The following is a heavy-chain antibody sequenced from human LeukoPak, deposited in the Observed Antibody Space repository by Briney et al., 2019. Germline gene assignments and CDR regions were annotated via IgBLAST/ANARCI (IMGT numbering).Heavy chain of an antibody. CDR1: GASISSGTYS. Sequence: SETLSLTCTVSGASISSGTYSWSWIRQPPGEGLEWIGYIYHTGSTYYNPSLKGRVTISVDRSKNQFSLKLSSVTAADTAVYYCARVHRVGDVNYWGQGTLVTVSS. V-gene: IGHV4-30-2*01. CDR2: IYHTGST. D-gene: IGHD2-21*01. CDR3: ARVHRVGDVNY. J-gene: IGHJ4*02.